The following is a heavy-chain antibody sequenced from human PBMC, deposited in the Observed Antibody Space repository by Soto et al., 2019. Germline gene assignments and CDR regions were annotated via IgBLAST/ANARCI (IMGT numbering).Heavy chain of an antibody. D-gene: IGHD3-16*01. CDR2: IIPIFGTA. J-gene: IGHJ6*02. Sequence: QVQLVQSGAEVKKPGSSVKVSCKASGGTFSSYAISWVRQAPGQGLEWMGGIIPIFGTANYAQKFQGRVTITADESTSTAYMELSSLRSEDTAVYYCARDARGDYVWGTDYYAMDVWGQGTTVTVSS. V-gene: IGHV1-69*01. CDR3: ARDARGDYVWGTDYYAMDV. CDR1: GGTFSSYA.